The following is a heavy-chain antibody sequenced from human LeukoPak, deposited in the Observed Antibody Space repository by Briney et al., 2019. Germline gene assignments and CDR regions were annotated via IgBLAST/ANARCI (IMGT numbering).Heavy chain of an antibody. CDR3: ARGSDTTMVTLPFGY. J-gene: IGHJ4*02. Sequence: SETLSLTXAVYGGSFSGDYWSWICQPPGKRLEWIGEINHSGSTNYNPSLKSRATISVDTSKHQFCLKLSCVPAAHTTLLCFARGSDTTMVTLPFGYWGQGTLVTVSS. CDR1: GGSFSGDY. CDR2: INHSGST. D-gene: IGHD5-18*01. V-gene: IGHV4-34*01.